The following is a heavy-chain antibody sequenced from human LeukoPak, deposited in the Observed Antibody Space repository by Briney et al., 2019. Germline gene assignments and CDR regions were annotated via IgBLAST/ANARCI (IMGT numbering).Heavy chain of an antibody. CDR1: GGTFSSYA. J-gene: IGHJ4*02. V-gene: IGHV1-69*13. CDR2: IIPIFGTA. D-gene: IGHD3-3*01. CDR3: AREGGFYYLDY. Sequence: ASVKVSCKASGGTFSSYAVSWVRQAPGQGLEWMGGIIPIFGTANYAQKFQGRVTITADESTSTAYMELSSLRSEDTAVYYCAREGGFYYLDYWGQGTLVTVSS.